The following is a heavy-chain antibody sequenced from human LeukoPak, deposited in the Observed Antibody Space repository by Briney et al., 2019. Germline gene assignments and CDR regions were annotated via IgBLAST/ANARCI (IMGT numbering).Heavy chain of an antibody. Sequence: PSESLSLTCPVSGGSISSHYWSWIRQPPGKGLEWIGYIYYSGSTNYNPSLKSRVTISVDTSKNQFSLKLSSVTAADTAVYYCARENVDTTTFDYWGQGTLVTVSS. CDR2: IYYSGST. J-gene: IGHJ4*02. V-gene: IGHV4-59*11. D-gene: IGHD5-18*01. CDR1: GGSISSHY. CDR3: ARENVDTTTFDY.